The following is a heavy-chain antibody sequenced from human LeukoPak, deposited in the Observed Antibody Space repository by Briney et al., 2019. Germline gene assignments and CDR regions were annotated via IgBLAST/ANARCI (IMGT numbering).Heavy chain of an antibody. J-gene: IGHJ6*02. V-gene: IGHV1-8*01. Sequence: ASVKVSCKASGYTFTSYDVNWVRQATGRGLEWMGWMNPNSGNTGLAQKFQGRVTLTRDTSLSTAYMELSNLRSGDTAVYYCARDEVVAAPNYFGMVVWGQGTTVSVSS. D-gene: IGHD2-15*01. CDR2: MNPNSGNT. CDR3: ARDEVVAAPNYFGMVV. CDR1: GYTFTSYD.